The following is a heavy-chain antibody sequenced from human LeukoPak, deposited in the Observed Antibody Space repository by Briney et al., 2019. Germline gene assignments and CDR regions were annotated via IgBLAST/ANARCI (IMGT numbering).Heavy chain of an antibody. CDR3: ASDADRLSYNWFDP. CDR2: IYYSGST. J-gene: IGHJ5*02. V-gene: IGHV4-59*01. Sequence: PSETLCLTCAVSGGSISSYYWSWVRQPPGKGLEWGGYIYYSGSTNYNPSLKRRVTISVDTCKNQFSLTLSSVTAADTAVYYCASDADRLSYNWFDPWGQGTLVTVSS. D-gene: IGHD2-15*01. CDR1: GGSISSYY.